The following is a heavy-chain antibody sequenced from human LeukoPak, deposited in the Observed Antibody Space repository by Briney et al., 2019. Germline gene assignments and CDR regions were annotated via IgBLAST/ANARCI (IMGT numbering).Heavy chain of an antibody. D-gene: IGHD6-13*01. J-gene: IGHJ6*03. V-gene: IGHV1-2*02. CDR3: ARVPGIGGRLYYMDV. CDR1: GYTFTGYY. Sequence: ASVKVSCKASGYTFTGYYMHWVRQAPGQGLEWMGWINPNSGGTNYAQKFQGRVTMTRDTSISTAYMELSRPRSDDTAVYYCARVPGIGGRLYYMDVWGKGTTVTVSS. CDR2: INPNSGGT.